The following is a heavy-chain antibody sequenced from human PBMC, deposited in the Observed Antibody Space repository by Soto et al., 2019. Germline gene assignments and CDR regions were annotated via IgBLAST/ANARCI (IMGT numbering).Heavy chain of an antibody. CDR3: ARGEGYCSGGSCYGYWFDP. CDR2: MNPNSGNT. CDR1: GYTFTSYD. D-gene: IGHD2-15*01. Sequence: QVQLVQSGAEVKKPGASVKVSCKASGYTFTSYDINWVRQATGQGLEWMGWMNPNSGNTGYAQKFQGRVTMTRNTSISTAYMELSSLGSEETAVYYCARGEGYCSGGSCYGYWFDPWGQGTLVTVSS. V-gene: IGHV1-8*01. J-gene: IGHJ5*02.